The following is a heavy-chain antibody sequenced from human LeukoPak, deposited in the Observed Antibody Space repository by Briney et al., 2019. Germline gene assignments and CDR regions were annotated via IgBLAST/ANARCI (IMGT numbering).Heavy chain of an antibody. CDR2: ISSSSSYI. Sequence: PGGSLRLSCAASGFTFSSYSMNWVRQAPGKGLEWVSSISSSSSYIYYADSVKGRFTISRDNAKNSLYLQMNSLRAEDTAVYYCARDRAYVGATDADYWGQGTLVTVSS. J-gene: IGHJ4*02. CDR1: GFTFSSYS. V-gene: IGHV3-21*01. D-gene: IGHD1-26*01. CDR3: ARDRAYVGATDADY.